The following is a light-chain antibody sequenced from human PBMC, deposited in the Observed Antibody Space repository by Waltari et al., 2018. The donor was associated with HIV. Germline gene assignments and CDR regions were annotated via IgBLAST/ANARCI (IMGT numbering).Light chain of an antibody. CDR2: AVS. CDR1: SSDVGGYHH. CDR3: SSYTSSRSYV. V-gene: IGLV2-14*03. J-gene: IGLJ1*01. Sequence: QSALTQPASVSGSPGQSITTPCTGTSSDVGGYHHVSWYQQQLGTAPILMIYAVSNGPSGVSNRLSGSKSGNTASLTISGLQAEDEADYYCSSYTSSRSYVFGTGTRVTV.